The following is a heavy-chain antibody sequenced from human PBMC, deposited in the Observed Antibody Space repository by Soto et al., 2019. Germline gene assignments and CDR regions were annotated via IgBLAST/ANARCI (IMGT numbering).Heavy chain of an antibody. J-gene: IGHJ4*02. D-gene: IGHD6-19*01. Sequence: QVHLQESGPGLVMPSETLFLTCTVYGNSVNSAYYCWRWLRQPPGKVLEWIAYVCYSGNTTKYNPSLKSRVTISRDTSKNEFSLKVTSVTAADTAVYYCARSAGGSGWFGGQGTLVTVSS. V-gene: IGHV4-61*01. CDR2: VCYSGNTT. CDR1: GNSVNSAYYC. CDR3: ARSAGGSGWF.